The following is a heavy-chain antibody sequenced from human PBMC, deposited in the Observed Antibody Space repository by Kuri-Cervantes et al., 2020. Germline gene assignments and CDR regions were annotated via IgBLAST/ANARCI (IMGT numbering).Heavy chain of an antibody. V-gene: IGHV3-15*01. CDR3: ARLKDSGYLFDF. CDR1: GFTFSNAW. Sequence: GESLKISCAASGFTFSNAWMSWVRQAPGKGLEWVGRIKSKTDGGTTDYAAPVKGRFTISRDDSKNTLYLQMNSLKTEDTAVYYCARLKDSGYLFDFWGQGTLVTVSS. D-gene: IGHD5-12*01. J-gene: IGHJ4*02. CDR2: IKSKTDGGTT.